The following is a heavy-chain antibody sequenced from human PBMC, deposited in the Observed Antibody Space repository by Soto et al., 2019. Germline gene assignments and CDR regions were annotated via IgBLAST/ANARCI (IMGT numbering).Heavy chain of an antibody. V-gene: IGHV4-30-2*01. CDR2: IYHSGST. CDR3: ARGPDYGDYFLHYRDSWFDP. CDR1: GGSISSGGYS. D-gene: IGHD4-17*01. Sequence: SETLSLTCAVSGGSISSGGYSWSWIRQPPGKGLEWIGYIYHSGSTYYNPSLKSRVTISVDRSKNQFSLKLSSVTAADTAVYYCARGPDYGDYFLHYRDSWFDPWGQGTLVTVSS. J-gene: IGHJ5*02.